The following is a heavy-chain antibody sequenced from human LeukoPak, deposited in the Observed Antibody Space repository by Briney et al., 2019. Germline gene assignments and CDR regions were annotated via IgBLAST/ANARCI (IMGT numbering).Heavy chain of an antibody. D-gene: IGHD3-22*01. CDR3: ARAEYYYDSSDAFDI. J-gene: IGHJ3*02. V-gene: IGHV3-23*01. CDR2: ISASGGST. CDR1: GFAFSNYA. Sequence: GGSLRLSCAASGFAFSNYAMNWVRQAPGKGLDWVSTISASGGSTYYADSVKGWFTISRDNAKNSLYLQMNSLRAEDTAVYYCARAEYYYDSSDAFDIWGQGTMVTVSS.